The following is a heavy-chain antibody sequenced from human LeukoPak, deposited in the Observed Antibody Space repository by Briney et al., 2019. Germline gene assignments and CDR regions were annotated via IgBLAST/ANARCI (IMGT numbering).Heavy chain of an antibody. CDR2: IYYSGST. V-gene: IGHV4-39*01. Sequence: PSETLSLTCTVSGGSISSSSYYWGRIRQPPGKGLEWIGSIYYSGSTYYNPSLKGRVTISVDTSKNQFSLKLSSVTAADTAVYYCARHRKYYDILTGYYEGAFDTWGQGTMVTVSS. J-gene: IGHJ3*02. CDR1: GGSISSSSYY. D-gene: IGHD3-9*01. CDR3: ARHRKYYDILTGYYEGAFDT.